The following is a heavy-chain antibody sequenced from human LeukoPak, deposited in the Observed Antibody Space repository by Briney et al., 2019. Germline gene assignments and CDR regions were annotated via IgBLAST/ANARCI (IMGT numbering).Heavy chain of an antibody. CDR2: INHSGST. V-gene: IGHV4-34*01. Sequence: PSETLSLTCAVYGGSFSGYYWSWIRQPPGKGLEWIGEINHSGSTNYNPSLKSRVTISVDTSKNQFSLKLSSVTAADTAVYYCARERRRDGYNWEAFDIWGQGTMVTVSS. CDR3: ARERRRDGYNWEAFDI. J-gene: IGHJ3*02. D-gene: IGHD5-24*01. CDR1: GGSFSGYY.